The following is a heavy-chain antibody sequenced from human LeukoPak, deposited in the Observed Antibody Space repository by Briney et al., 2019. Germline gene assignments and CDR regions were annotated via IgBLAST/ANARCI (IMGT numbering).Heavy chain of an antibody. CDR2: INHSGST. CDR1: GGSFSGYY. CDR3: ARVVKYSSSSRRFDY. Sequence: SETLSLTCAVYGGSFSGYYWSWIRQPPGKGLEWIGEINHSGSTNYNPSLKSRVTISVDTSKNQFSLKLSSVTAADTAVYYCARVVKYSSSSRRFDYWGQGTLVTVSS. V-gene: IGHV4-34*01. J-gene: IGHJ4*02. D-gene: IGHD6-6*01.